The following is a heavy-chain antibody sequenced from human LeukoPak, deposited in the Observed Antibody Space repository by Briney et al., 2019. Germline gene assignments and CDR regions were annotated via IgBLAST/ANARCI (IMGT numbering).Heavy chain of an antibody. CDR2: FDPEDGET. V-gene: IGHV1-24*01. J-gene: IGHJ6*02. CDR1: GYTLTELS. CDR3: ATVHSIIYYYGMVV. Sequence: ASVKVSCKVSGYTLTELSMHWVRQAPGKGLEWMGGFDPEDGETIYAQKFQGRVTMTEDTSTDTAYMELSSLRSEDTAVYYCATVHSIIYYYGMVVWGQGTTVTVSS. D-gene: IGHD1-14*01.